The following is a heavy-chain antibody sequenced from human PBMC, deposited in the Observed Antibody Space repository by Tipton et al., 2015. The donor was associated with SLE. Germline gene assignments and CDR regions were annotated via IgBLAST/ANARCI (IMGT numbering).Heavy chain of an antibody. Sequence: TLSLTCTVSGGSISRGGYIWSWIRQPPGKGLEWIGYIYHSGSTHFNPSLKSRLNISLDTSKNQFSLKVSSVTAADTAVYYCARGESSTDPVYFDYWGQGTLVTVSS. CDR3: ARGESSTDPVYFDY. CDR1: GGSISRGGYI. V-gene: IGHV4-30-2*05. CDR2: IYHSGST. J-gene: IGHJ4*02. D-gene: IGHD2-2*01.